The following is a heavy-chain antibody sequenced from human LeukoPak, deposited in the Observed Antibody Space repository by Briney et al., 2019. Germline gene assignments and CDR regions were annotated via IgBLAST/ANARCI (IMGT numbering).Heavy chain of an antibody. CDR1: GFTFSSYW. D-gene: IGHD2-15*01. J-gene: IGHJ6*02. Sequence: GGSLRLSCAASGFTFSSYWMSWVRQAPGKGLEWVANIKQDGSEKYYVDSVKGRFTIPRDNAKNSLYLQMNSLRAEDTAVYYCARELPPPGYYYYGMDVWGQGTTVTVSS. V-gene: IGHV3-7*01. CDR3: ARELPPPGYYYYGMDV. CDR2: IKQDGSEK.